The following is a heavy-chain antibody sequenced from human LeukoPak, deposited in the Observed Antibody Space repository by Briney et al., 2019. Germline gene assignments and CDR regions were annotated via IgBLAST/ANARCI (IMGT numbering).Heavy chain of an antibody. CDR1: GFTVSSYY. Sequence: PGGSLRLSCAGSGFTVSSYYMSWVRQAPGKGLEWVSVIYGGGTTYYADSVKGRFTISRDNPKNTLYLQMSSLRVEDTAVYYCARDATWARGLGGAFDIWGQGIEVTVSS. V-gene: IGHV3-53*01. J-gene: IGHJ3*02. CDR3: ARDATWARGLGGAFDI. CDR2: IYGGGTT. D-gene: IGHD3-16*01.